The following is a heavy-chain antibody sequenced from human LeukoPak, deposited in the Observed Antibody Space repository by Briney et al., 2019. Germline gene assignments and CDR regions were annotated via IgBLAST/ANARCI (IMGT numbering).Heavy chain of an antibody. CDR3: ARVGGSITGRNYYYYMDV. V-gene: IGHV4-34*01. Sequence: SETLSLTCAVYGGSFSGYYWSWIRQPPGKGLAWIGEINHSGSTNYNPSLKSRVTISVDTSKNQFSLKLSSVTAADTAVYYCARVGGSITGRNYYYYMDVWGKGTTVTVSS. CDR1: GGSFSGYY. CDR2: INHSGST. J-gene: IGHJ6*03. D-gene: IGHD1-14*01.